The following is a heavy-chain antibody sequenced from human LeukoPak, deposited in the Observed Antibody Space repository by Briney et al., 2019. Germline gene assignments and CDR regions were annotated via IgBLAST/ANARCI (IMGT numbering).Heavy chain of an antibody. CDR1: GFTFSSYW. D-gene: IGHD6-19*01. J-gene: IGHJ4*02. CDR3: AREATSSGWYFDY. Sequence: PGGSLRLSCAASGFTFSSYWMSWVRQAPGKGLEWVANIKQDGSEKYYVDSVKGRFTISRDNAKNSLYLQMNSLRAEDTAVYYCAREATSSGWYFDYRGQGTLVTVSS. V-gene: IGHV3-7*03. CDR2: IKQDGSEK.